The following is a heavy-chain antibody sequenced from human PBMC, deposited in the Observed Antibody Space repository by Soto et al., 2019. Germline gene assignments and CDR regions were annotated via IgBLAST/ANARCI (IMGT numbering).Heavy chain of an antibody. Sequence: ASVKVSCKASGYTFTNYYMQWMRQAPGQGLEWMGIINPSIGSSSYAQKFQGRVTMARDTSTSTVYMELRSLKSEDTAVYYCAGDRYSSSSYYGMDGWGQGTTVTVSS. D-gene: IGHD6-6*01. V-gene: IGHV1-46*01. CDR3: AGDRYSSSSYYGMDG. J-gene: IGHJ6*02. CDR2: INPSIGSS. CDR1: GYTFTNYY.